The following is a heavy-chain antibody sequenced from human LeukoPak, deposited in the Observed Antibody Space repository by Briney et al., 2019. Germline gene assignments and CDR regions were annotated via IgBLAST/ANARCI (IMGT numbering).Heavy chain of an antibody. V-gene: IGHV3-74*01. D-gene: IGHD3-10*01. CDR3: TRDTFGSHDS. J-gene: IGHJ4*02. Sequence: GGSLRLSCAASGFTFTSYWMHWVRQVPGKGLVWVSRITPDGRSTNYADSVKGRFTISRDNAKNTLYLQMNSLRVDDTAVYYCTRDTFGSHDSWGQGTLVTVSS. CDR1: GFTFTSYW. CDR2: ITPDGRST.